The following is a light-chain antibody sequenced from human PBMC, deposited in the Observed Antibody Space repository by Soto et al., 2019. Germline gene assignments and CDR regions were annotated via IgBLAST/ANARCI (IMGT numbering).Light chain of an antibody. CDR1: QGIGDT. CDR2: DTS. Sequence: EIVMTQSPATLSVSPGERATLSCRASQGIGDTLAWYQHKPGQTPRLLIYDTSTRATGVPTRFSGSRSGADFTLTISRLEPEDFAVYYCQQYGSSPVTFGQGTKVDIK. J-gene: IGKJ1*01. CDR3: QQYGSSPVT. V-gene: IGKV3-15*01.